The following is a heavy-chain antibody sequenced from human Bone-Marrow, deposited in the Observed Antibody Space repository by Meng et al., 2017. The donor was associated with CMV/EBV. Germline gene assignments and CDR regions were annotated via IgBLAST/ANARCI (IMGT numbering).Heavy chain of an antibody. J-gene: IGHJ6*02. CDR3: ARAGPTYTSPVDV. V-gene: IGHV3-21*04. CDR1: GFTFNTYT. Sequence: GGSLRLSCAPSGFTFNTYTIHWVRQAPGKGLEWVSSISSSRSYINYADSVKGRFTISRDNAKNSLSLQLNSLRVEDTAVYYCARAGPTYTSPVDVWGQGTTVTVSS. CDR2: ISSSRSYI.